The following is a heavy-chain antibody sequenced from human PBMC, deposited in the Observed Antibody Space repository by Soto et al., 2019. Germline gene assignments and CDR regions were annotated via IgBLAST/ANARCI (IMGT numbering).Heavy chain of an antibody. Sequence: QVHLVXSGAXXKKXXXXXXXSXXXXGYDFTTYGXTWVXQAPGQGLEWMAWISAHNGNTDYAQKLQGRVTVTRDTSTSTAYMELRSLRSDDTAMYYCARGRYGDYWGQGALVTVSS. D-gene: IGHD1-1*01. CDR3: ARGRYGDY. CDR1: GYDFTTYG. CDR2: ISAHNGNT. V-gene: IGHV1-18*01. J-gene: IGHJ4*02.